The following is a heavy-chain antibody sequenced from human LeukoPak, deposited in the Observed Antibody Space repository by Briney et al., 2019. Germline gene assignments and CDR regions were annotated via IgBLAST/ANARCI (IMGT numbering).Heavy chain of an antibody. V-gene: IGHV4-59*01. CDR2: IYYSGST. CDR3: ATSRDHDFWSGSGWFDP. D-gene: IGHD3-3*01. CDR1: GGSISSYY. J-gene: IGHJ5*02. Sequence: SETLSLTCTVSGGSISSYYWSWIRQPPGKGLEWIGYIYYSGSTNYNPSLKSRVTISVDTSKNQFSLKLSSVTAADTAVYYCATSRDHDFWSGSGWFDPWGQGTLVTVSS.